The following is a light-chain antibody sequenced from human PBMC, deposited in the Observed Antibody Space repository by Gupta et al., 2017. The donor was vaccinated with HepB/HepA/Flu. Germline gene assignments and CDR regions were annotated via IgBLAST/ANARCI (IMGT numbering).Light chain of an antibody. Sequence: EIVLTQSPGTLSLSPGERATLSCRASQSISSFFAWYQQTPGQAPRLLIYGASNRATGIPVRFSGSGSWTDFTLTISNLEPEDFAVYYCQQRYNWPLTFGGGTKVEI. CDR2: GAS. J-gene: IGKJ4*01. V-gene: IGKV3-11*01. CDR3: QQRYNWPLT. CDR1: QSISSF.